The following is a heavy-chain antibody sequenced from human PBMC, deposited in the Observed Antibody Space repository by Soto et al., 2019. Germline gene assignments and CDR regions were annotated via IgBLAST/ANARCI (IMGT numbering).Heavy chain of an antibody. CDR3: ARGSCRGYSFTFDY. CDR2: IYDSGNT. J-gene: IGHJ4*02. V-gene: IGHV4-30-4*01. Sequence: SETLSLTCTVSGDSISSGDYYWSWIRQPPEKGPEWIGYIYDSGNTYYKSSVRRRVTISADTSKNQFSLKLSSVTAADTAIYFCARGSCRGYSFTFDYRGQGTLVTDSS. D-gene: IGHD5-18*01. CDR1: GDSISSGDYY.